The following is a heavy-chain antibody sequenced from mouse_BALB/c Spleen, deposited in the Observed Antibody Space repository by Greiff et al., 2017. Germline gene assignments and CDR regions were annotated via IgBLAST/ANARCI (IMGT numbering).Heavy chain of an antibody. D-gene: IGHD2-4*01. CDR1: GFSLTSYG. Sequence: QVQLKESGPGLVAPSQSLSITCTVSGFSLTSYGVHWVRQPPGKGLEWLGVIWAGGSTNYNSALMSRLSISKDNSKSQVFLKMNSLQTDDTAMYYCAREDDYAHYAMDYWGQGTSVTVSS. CDR3: AREDDYAHYAMDY. J-gene: IGHJ4*01. V-gene: IGHV2-9*02. CDR2: IWAGGST.